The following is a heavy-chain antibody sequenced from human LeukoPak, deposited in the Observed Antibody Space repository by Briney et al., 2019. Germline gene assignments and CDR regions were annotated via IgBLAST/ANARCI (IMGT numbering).Heavy chain of an antibody. CDR2: IYYSGST. V-gene: IGHV4-39*01. CDR1: GDSISSSSYY. D-gene: IGHD6-13*01. Sequence: SETLSLTCTVSGDSISSSSYYWGWIRQPRGKGLEWIGSIYYSGSTYYNPSLKSRVTISVDTSKNQFSLKLSSVTAADTAVYYCARRGAASWGWFDPWGQGTLVTVSS. CDR3: ARRGAASWGWFDP. J-gene: IGHJ5*02.